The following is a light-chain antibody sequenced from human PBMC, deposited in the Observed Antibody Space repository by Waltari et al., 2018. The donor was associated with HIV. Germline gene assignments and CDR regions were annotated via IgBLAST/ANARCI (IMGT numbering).Light chain of an antibody. Sequence: EIFMTPSPATLTESPGETATLSFRSSQSFISNLDWYQQKPGQAPRLLIFGASTRATGIPARFSGSGSGTEFTLTISSLQSEDFAVYYWQHYNNWTFGQGTKVEIK. J-gene: IGKJ1*01. CDR2: GAS. CDR3: QHYNNWT. CDR1: QSFISN. V-gene: IGKV3-15*01.